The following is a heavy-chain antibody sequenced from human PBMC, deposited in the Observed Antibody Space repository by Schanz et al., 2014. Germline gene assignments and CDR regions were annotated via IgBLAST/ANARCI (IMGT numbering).Heavy chain of an antibody. V-gene: IGHV3-23*01. J-gene: IGHJ4*02. D-gene: IGHD3-16*01. CDR3: ARKVVGTIGGYYDY. CDR2: MNESHSTI. CDR1: GFSFSSYA. Sequence: EVQLLESGGGLVEPGGSLRLSCAASGFSFSSYAMGWVRQARGKGLEWVSAMNESHSTIYYADSVRGRFTISRDNAENTMCLQMNSLRAEDTAVYYYARKVVGTIGGYYDYWGQGTLVIVSS.